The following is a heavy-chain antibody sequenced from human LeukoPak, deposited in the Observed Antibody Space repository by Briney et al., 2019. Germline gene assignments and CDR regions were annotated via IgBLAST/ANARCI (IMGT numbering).Heavy chain of an antibody. CDR2: IRSKAYGGTT. CDR3: TRRGGYSYYDY. V-gene: IGHV3-49*04. J-gene: IGHJ4*02. Sequence: GGSLRLSCTASGFTFGDYAMSWVRQAPGKGLEWVGFIRSKAYGGTTEYAASVKGRFTISRDDSKSIAYLQMNSLKTEDTAVYYCTRRGGYSYYDYWGQGTLATVSS. CDR1: GFTFGDYA. D-gene: IGHD5-24*01.